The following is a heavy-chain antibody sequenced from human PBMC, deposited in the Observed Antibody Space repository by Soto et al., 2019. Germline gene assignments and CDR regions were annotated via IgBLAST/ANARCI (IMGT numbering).Heavy chain of an antibody. D-gene: IGHD6-6*01. J-gene: IGHJ3*02. V-gene: IGHV3-23*01. CDR1: GFTFSSYA. Sequence: EVQLLESGGGLVQPGGSLRLSCAASGFTFSSYAMSWVRQAPGKGLEWVSAISGSGGSTYYADSVKGRFTISRDNSKNTLYLQMNRLRAEETAVYYCATEGYSSSSGNDAFDIWGQGTMVTVSS. CDR2: ISGSGGST. CDR3: ATEGYSSSSGNDAFDI.